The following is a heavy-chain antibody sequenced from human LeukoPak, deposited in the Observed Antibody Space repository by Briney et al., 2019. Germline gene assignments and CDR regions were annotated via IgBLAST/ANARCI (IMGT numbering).Heavy chain of an antibody. D-gene: IGHD2-15*01. CDR1: GFTFSSYG. Sequence: PGGSLRLSCAASGFTFSSYGMHWVRQAPGKGLEWVAVISYDGSNKYYADSVKGRFTISRDNAKNSLYLQMNSLRAEDTAVYYCARDFGGYGMDVWGQGTTVTVSS. J-gene: IGHJ6*02. CDR3: ARDFGGYGMDV. V-gene: IGHV3-30*03. CDR2: ISYDGSNK.